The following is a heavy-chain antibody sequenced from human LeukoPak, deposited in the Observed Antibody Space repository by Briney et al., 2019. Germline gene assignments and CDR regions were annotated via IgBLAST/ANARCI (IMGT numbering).Heavy chain of an antibody. V-gene: IGHV3-48*01. CDR3: ARERGYCAGDSCYGFDY. Sequence: GGSLRLSCAASGFTFSIYSMDWVRQAPGKGLEWVSKITSKSTTIYYADSVKGRFTISRDNAKNSLYLQMNSLRAEDTAVYYCARERGYCAGDSCYGFDYWGQGILVTVSS. D-gene: IGHD2-15*01. J-gene: IGHJ4*02. CDR1: GFTFSIYS. CDR2: ITSKSTTI.